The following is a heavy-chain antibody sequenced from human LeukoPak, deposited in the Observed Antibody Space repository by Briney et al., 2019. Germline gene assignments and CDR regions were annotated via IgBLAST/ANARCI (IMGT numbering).Heavy chain of an antibody. D-gene: IGHD4-23*01. Sequence: SVKVSCKASGGTFSSYAISWVRQAPGQGLEWMGGIIPIFGTANYAQKFQGRVTITADESTSTVYMELSSLRSEDTAVYYCARGYGGNSFYFDYWGQGTLVTVSS. V-gene: IGHV1-69*13. J-gene: IGHJ4*02. CDR2: IIPIFGTA. CDR1: GGTFSSYA. CDR3: ARGYGGNSFYFDY.